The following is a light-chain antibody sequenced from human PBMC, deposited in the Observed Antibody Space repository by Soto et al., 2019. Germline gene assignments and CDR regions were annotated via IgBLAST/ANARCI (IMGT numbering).Light chain of an antibody. CDR2: DAS. J-gene: IGKJ4*01. CDR1: QSVSSY. CDR3: QQRSNWPPT. Sequence: EIVLTQSPASLSLSPGERATLSCRASQSVSSYLAWYQQKPGQAPRLLIYDASNRATGIPARFSGSGSGTAFTLTISSLEPEDYAVYSCQQRSNWPPTFGGGTKVEIK. V-gene: IGKV3-11*01.